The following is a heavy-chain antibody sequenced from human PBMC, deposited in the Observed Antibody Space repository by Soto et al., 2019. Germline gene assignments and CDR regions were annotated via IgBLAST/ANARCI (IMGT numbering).Heavy chain of an antibody. J-gene: IGHJ4*02. D-gene: IGHD6-6*01. Sequence: GGSLRLSCAASGFTFSSYAMSWVRQAPGKGLEWVSAISGSGGSTYYADSVKGRFTISRDNSKNTLYLQMNSLRAEDTAVYYCAKDIRGNKYSSSSEIDYWGQGTLVTVSS. CDR3: AKDIRGNKYSSSSEIDY. V-gene: IGHV3-23*01. CDR2: ISGSGGST. CDR1: GFTFSSYA.